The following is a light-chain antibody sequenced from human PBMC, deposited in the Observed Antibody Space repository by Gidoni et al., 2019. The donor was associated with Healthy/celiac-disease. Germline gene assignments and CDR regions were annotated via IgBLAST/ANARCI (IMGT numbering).Light chain of an antibody. CDR3: QQRSNWPPYT. V-gene: IGKV3-11*01. J-gene: IGKJ2*01. CDR1: QSVSRY. Sequence: ELVLPQSPATLSLSPGERATLACRASQSVSRYLAWYKQKPGQAPRLLIYDASNRATGIPARFSGSGSGTDFTLTISSLEPEDFAVYYCQQRSNWPPYTFGQGTKLEIK. CDR2: DAS.